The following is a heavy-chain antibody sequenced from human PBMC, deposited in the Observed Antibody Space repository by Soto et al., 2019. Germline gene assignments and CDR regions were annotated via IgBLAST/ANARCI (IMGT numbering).Heavy chain of an antibody. Sequence: PSETLSLTCTVSGGSISSYYWSWIRQPPGKGLEWIGYIYYSGSTNYNPSLKSRVTISVDTSKNQFSLKLSSVTAADTAVYYCARGGYCSSTSCYKAKAYYYDSSGYYQFDYWGQGTLVTVSP. CDR3: ARGGYCSSTSCYKAKAYYYDSSGYYQFDY. CDR1: GGSISSYY. CDR2: IYYSGST. V-gene: IGHV4-59*01. J-gene: IGHJ4*02. D-gene: IGHD2-2*02.